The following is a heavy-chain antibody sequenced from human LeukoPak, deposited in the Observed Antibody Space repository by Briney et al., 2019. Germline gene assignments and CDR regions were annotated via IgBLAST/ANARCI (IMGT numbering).Heavy chain of an antibody. D-gene: IGHD6-13*01. V-gene: IGHV4-59*08. CDR2: IYYSGST. J-gene: IGHJ6*02. CDR3: ARNTRPSGYSSSWYPREDYYYYGMDV. Sequence: SETLSLTCTVSGGSISSYYWSWIRQPPGKGLEWIGYIYYSGSTNYNPSLKSRVTISVDTSKNQFSLKLSSVTAADTAVYYCARNTRPSGYSSSWYPREDYYYYGMDVWGQGTTVTVSS. CDR1: GGSISSYY.